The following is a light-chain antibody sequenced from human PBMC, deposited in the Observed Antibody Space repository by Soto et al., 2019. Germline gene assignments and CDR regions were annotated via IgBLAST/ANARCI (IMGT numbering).Light chain of an antibody. CDR3: QQYGNSPWT. CDR1: QSVSNNY. Sequence: EIVLTQSPGTLSLSPGERATLSCRASQSVSNNYLAWYQQRPGQAPRLLTYGASSRAIGIPDRFSGSGSGTDFTLTINRLEPEDFAVYSCQQYGNSPWTFGQGTKVEIK. V-gene: IGKV3-20*01. CDR2: GAS. J-gene: IGKJ1*01.